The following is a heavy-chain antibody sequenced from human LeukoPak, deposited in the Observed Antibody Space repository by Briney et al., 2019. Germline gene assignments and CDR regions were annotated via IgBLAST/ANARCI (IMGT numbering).Heavy chain of an antibody. CDR3: ARESITGDRDFDY. D-gene: IGHD7-27*01. CDR2: ISSGSRTI. CDR1: GFSFSSSS. V-gene: IGHV3-48*01. J-gene: IGHJ4*02. Sequence: GGSLRLSCAASGFSFSSSSMNWVRQAPGRGLEWISYISSGSRTIFYADSVKGRFTISRDNAKNSLYLLMNSLRADDTAVYYCARESITGDRDFDYWGQGTLITVSS.